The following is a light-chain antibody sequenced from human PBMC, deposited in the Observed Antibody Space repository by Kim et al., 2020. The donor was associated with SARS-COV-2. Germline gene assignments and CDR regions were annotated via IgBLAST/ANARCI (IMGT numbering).Light chain of an antibody. CDR1: ALPKQY. Sequence: SYELTQPPSVSVSPGQMARITCSGDALPKQYAYWYQQKPGQAPVLVIYKDSERPSGIPERFSGSSSGTTVTLTISGVQAEDEADYYCQSADSSGTYPVVF. CDR2: KDS. CDR3: QSADSSGTYPVV. V-gene: IGLV3-25*03. J-gene: IGLJ2*01.